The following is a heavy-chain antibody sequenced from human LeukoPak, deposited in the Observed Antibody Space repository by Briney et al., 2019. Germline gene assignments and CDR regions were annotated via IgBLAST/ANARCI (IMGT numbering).Heavy chain of an antibody. CDR2: ISGSGGST. CDR3: AKDRGDSSGYYLDWFDP. V-gene: IGHV3-23*01. Sequence: GGSLRLSCAASGFTFSSYAMSWVRQAPGKGLEWVSAISGSGGSTYYADSVKGRFTISRDNSKNTLYLQMNSLRAEDTAVYYCAKDRGDSSGYYLDWFDPRGQGTLVTVSS. CDR1: GFTFSSYA. J-gene: IGHJ5*02. D-gene: IGHD3-22*01.